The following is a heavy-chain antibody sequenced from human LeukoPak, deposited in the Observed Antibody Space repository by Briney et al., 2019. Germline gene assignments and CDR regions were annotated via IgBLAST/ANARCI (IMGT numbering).Heavy chain of an antibody. CDR2: ISYDGSNK. V-gene: IGHV3-30*18. CDR1: GFTFSRYW. Sequence: GGSLRLSCAASGFTFSRYWMNWVRQAPGKGLEWVAVISYDGSNKYYADSVKGRFTISRDNSKNTLYLQMNSLRAEDTAVYYCAKGKKNYGSGSYYNDWGQGTLVTVSS. J-gene: IGHJ4*02. CDR3: AKGKKNYGSGSYYND. D-gene: IGHD3-10*01.